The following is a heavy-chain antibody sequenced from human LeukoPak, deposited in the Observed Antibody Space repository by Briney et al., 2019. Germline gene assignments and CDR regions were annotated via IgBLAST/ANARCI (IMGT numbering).Heavy chain of an antibody. J-gene: IGHJ4*02. CDR3: ARGGYGDSPFDY. D-gene: IGHD4-17*01. Sequence: SETLSLTCTVSGGPISSYFCSWIRQPPGKGLEWIGYLYYGETTNHNPPLKSRVTISVDTSKNQFSLKLSSVTAADTAVYYCARGGYGDSPFDYWGQGTLVTVSS. V-gene: IGHV4-59*01. CDR2: LYYGETT. CDR1: GGPISSYF.